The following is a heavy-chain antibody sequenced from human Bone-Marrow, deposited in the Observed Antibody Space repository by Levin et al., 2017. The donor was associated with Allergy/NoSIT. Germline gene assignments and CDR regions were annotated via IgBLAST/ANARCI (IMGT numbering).Heavy chain of an antibody. CDR3: ARELHWSARDY. V-gene: IGHV3-7*01. Sequence: GESLKISCAASGFTFSSSWMSWVRQAPGKGLEWVANIKEDGSAENHADSVKGRFSISRDNAKNSLYLQMNSLRADDTAIYYCARELHWSARDYWGQGTLVTVSS. J-gene: IGHJ4*02. CDR1: GFTFSSSW. CDR2: IKEDGSAE. D-gene: IGHD3-3*01.